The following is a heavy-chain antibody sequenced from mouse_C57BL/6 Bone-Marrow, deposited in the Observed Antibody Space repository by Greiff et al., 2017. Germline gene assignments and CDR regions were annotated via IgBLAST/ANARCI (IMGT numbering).Heavy chain of an antibody. CDR3: ARPYYSNYWYFDV. J-gene: IGHJ1*03. V-gene: IGHV1-55*01. Sequence: QVQLQQPGAELVKPGASVKMSCKASGYTFTSYWMTWVKQRPGQGLEWIGDIYPGSGSTNYNEKFKSKATLTVDTSSSPAYMQLSSLTSEDSAVYYCARPYYSNYWYFDVWGKGTTVTVSS. CDR1: GYTFTSYW. D-gene: IGHD2-5*01. CDR2: IYPGSGST.